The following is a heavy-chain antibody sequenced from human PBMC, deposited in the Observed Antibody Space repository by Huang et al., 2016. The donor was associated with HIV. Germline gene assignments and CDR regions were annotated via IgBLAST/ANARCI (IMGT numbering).Heavy chain of an antibody. D-gene: IGHD5-12*01. Sequence: VQFQQWGAGLLKPSDTLSLTCAVSGGWLRGYVWMWIRQGPGKGLEGSGESKHSGRANYSLSFKSRVIMSVDTSKNQFSLRWSSVTAADTAVYYCVRSDTVASAVTFDYWGQGTVVSVSS. V-gene: IGHV4-34*02. CDR2: SKHSGRA. CDR1: GGWLRGYV. J-gene: IGHJ4*02. CDR3: VRSDTVASAVTFDY.